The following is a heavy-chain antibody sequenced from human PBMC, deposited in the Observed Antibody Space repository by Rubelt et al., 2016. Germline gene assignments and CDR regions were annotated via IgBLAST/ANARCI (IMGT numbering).Heavy chain of an antibody. CDR1: GFTFSSYA. V-gene: IGHV3-21*01. CDR2: ISSSSSYI. D-gene: IGHD6-13*01. CDR3: ARDRSSWGDTIDY. Sequence: EVQLVESGGGLVQPGGSLRLSCAASGFTFSSYAMSWVRQAPGKGLEWVSSISSSSSYIYYADSVKGRFIISRDYAKILLYLQMNRLRAEDTAVYYCARDRSSWGDTIDYWGQGTLVTVSS. J-gene: IGHJ4*02.